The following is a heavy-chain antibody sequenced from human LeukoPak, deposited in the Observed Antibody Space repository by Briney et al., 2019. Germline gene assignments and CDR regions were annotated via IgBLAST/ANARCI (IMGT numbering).Heavy chain of an antibody. Sequence: GGSLRLSCAVSGFTFEDYGMHWVRQAPGKGLEWVSGISRHSDDIGYSDSVKGRFTISRDNARNTLYLQMNSLRADDTAFYYCAKATDSSGWSAFDYWGQGTVVAVSS. V-gene: IGHV3-9*01. CDR1: GFTFEDYG. D-gene: IGHD6-19*01. J-gene: IGHJ4*02. CDR3: AKATDSSGWSAFDY. CDR2: ISRHSDDI.